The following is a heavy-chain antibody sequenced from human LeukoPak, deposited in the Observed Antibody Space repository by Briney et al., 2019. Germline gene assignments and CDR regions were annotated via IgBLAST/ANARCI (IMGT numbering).Heavy chain of an antibody. D-gene: IGHD6-13*01. CDR1: GFTVSSNY. V-gene: IGHV3-23*01. CDR3: AKARPIGYSSSWYRAYFDY. J-gene: IGHJ4*02. Sequence: SGGSLRLSCAASGFTVSSNYMSWVRQAPGKGLEWVSAISGSGGSTYYADSVKGRFTISRDNSKNTLYLQMNSLRAEDTAVYYCAKARPIGYSSSWYRAYFDYWGQGTLVTVSS. CDR2: ISGSGGST.